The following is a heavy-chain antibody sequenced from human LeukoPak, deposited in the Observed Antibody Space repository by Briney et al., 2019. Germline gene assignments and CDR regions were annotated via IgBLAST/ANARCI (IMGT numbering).Heavy chain of an antibody. V-gene: IGHV3-30-3*01. CDR3: ARDKTYDSSGPEDY. CDR2: ISYDGSNK. J-gene: IGHJ4*02. CDR1: GFTFSSYA. D-gene: IGHD3-22*01. Sequence: GRSLRLSCAASGFTFSSYAMHWVRQAPGKGLEWVAVISYDGSNKYYADSVKGRFTISRDNSKNTLYLQMNSLRAEDTAVYYCARDKTYDSSGPEDYWGQGTLVTVSS.